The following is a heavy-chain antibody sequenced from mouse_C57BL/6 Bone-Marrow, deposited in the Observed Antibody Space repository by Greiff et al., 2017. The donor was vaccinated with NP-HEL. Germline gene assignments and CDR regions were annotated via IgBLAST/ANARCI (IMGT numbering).Heavy chain of an antibody. V-gene: IGHV1-50*01. Sequence: QVHVKQPGAELVKPGASVKLSCKASGYTFTTYWMQWVKQRPGQGLEWIGEIDPSDSYTNYNQKFKGKATLTVDTSSSTANMPLSSLTSEDSAVYYCARKAYYGRSYEFAYWGQGTLVTVSA. CDR3: ARKAYYGRSYEFAY. J-gene: IGHJ3*01. CDR1: GYTFTTYW. CDR2: IDPSDSYT. D-gene: IGHD1-1*01.